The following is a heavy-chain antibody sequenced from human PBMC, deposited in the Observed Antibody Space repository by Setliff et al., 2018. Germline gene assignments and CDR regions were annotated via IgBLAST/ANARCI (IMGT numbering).Heavy chain of an antibody. J-gene: IGHJ3*01. CDR1: GFTFSGSA. CDR2: IRSKADSYPT. Sequence: GGSLRLSCAASGFTFSGSAMYWVRQASGKGLEWVGRIRSKADSYPTAYAASVKGRFTISRDDSKNSLYLQMNGLKTEDTAVYYCARDRGLRGFDVWGQGTMVTVSS. V-gene: IGHV3-73*01. D-gene: IGHD3-10*01. CDR3: ARDRGLRGFDV.